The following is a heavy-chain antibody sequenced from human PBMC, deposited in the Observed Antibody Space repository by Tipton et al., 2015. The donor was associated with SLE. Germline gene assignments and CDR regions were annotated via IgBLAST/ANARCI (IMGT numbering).Heavy chain of an antibody. D-gene: IGHD5-24*01. CDR2: IYYSGTT. CDR1: GGSISSYN. CDR3: ARGDGYSGGWYFDL. Sequence: TLSLTCTVSGGSISSYNWNWIRQPPGKGLEWIGYIYYSGTTNYNPSLKSRFTISVDTSKNQFSLKVSSVTAADTALYYCARGDGYSGGWYFDLWGRGTLVTVSP. J-gene: IGHJ2*01. V-gene: IGHV4-59*01.